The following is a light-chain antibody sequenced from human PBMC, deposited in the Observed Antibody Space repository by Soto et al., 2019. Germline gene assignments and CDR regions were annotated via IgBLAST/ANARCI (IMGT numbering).Light chain of an antibody. Sequence: EVVMTQSPATLSVSPGEGATLSCRASQSVRSNLAWYQKKPGQSHRLLIYGASTRATAVPARFSGSGSGTEFTLTISSLQSEGFAVYYWQQYDNWPPTFGGGTQVEIK. V-gene: IGKV3-15*01. CDR3: QQYDNWPPT. CDR1: QSVRSN. J-gene: IGKJ4*01. CDR2: GAS.